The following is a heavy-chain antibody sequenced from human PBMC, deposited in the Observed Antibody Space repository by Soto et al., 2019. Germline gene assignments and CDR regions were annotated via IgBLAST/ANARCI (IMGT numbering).Heavy chain of an antibody. D-gene: IGHD3-10*01. Sequence: PGGSLRLSCAVSGFTFSSYGMHWVRQAPGKGLEWVAVISYDGSNKYYADSVKGRFTISRDNSKNTLYLQMNSLRAEDTAVYYCAKDLLYGSGSYYTYYYYYGMDVWGQWTTVTVSS. CDR3: AKDLLYGSGSYYTYYYYYGMDV. V-gene: IGHV3-30*18. CDR1: GFTFSSYG. J-gene: IGHJ6*02. CDR2: ISYDGSNK.